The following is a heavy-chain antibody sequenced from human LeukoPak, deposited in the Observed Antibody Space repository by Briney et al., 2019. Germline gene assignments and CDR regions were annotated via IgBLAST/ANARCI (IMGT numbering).Heavy chain of an antibody. CDR3: ARRDYGGLLDY. CDR2: SHYSGST. D-gene: IGHD4-23*01. Sequence: SETLSLTCTVSGGSIRSSYYHWAWIRQPPGKGLEWIGSSHYSGSTYYNPSLKSRVTISVDTPKNQLSLKLNSATSSDTAVYFCARRDYGGLLDYWGQGTLVTVSS. J-gene: IGHJ4*02. V-gene: IGHV4-39*01. CDR1: GGSIRSSYYH.